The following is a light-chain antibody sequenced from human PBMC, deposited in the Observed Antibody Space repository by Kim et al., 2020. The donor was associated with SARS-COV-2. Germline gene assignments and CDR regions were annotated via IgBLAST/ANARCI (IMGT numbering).Light chain of an antibody. J-gene: IGLJ2*01. CDR2: QDY. CDR3: QAWDSYIVV. Sequence: VAPGQTASITCTGDELGNKYVSWYHQKPGQSPVLVIYQDYRRPSGIPERFSGSNSGNTATLTISGAQTMDEADYYCQAWDSYIVVFGGGTQLTVL. V-gene: IGLV3-1*01. CDR1: ELGNKY.